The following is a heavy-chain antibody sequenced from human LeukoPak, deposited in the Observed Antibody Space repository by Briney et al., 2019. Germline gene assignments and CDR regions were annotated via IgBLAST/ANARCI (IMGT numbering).Heavy chain of an antibody. CDR3: ARDGIVVVPAATWFDP. CDR1: GFTFSSYA. V-gene: IGHV3-23*01. Sequence: GGSLRLSCAASGFTFSSYAMSWVRQAPGKGLEWVSAISGSGGSTYYADSVKGRFTISRDNSKNTLYLQMNSLRAEDTAVYYCARDGIVVVPAATWFDPWGQGTLVTVSS. D-gene: IGHD2-2*01. CDR2: ISGSGGST. J-gene: IGHJ5*02.